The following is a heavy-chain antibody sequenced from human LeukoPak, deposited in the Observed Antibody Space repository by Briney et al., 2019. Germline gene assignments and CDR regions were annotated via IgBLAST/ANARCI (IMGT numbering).Heavy chain of an antibody. D-gene: IGHD3-16*01. J-gene: IGHJ5*02. CDR3: ATRRGRGWFDR. Sequence: GGSLRLSCAASGFTFSDYYMSWIRQAPGKGLEWVSYISSSSSYTNYADSVKGRFTISRDNAKNSLYLQMNSLRAEDTAVYYCATRRGRGWFDRWGQGTLVTVSS. CDR2: ISSSSSYT. V-gene: IGHV3-11*03. CDR1: GFTFSDYY.